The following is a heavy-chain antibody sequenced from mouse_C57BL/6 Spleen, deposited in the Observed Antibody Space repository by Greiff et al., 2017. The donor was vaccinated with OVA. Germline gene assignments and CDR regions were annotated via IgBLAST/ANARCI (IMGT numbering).Heavy chain of an antibody. Sequence: DVMLVESGGGLVKPGGSLKLSCAASGFTFSDYGMHWVRQAPEKGLEWVAYISSGSRTIYYADTVKGRFTISRDNAKNTLFLQMTSLRSEDTAMYYCARGLSWFAYWGQGTLVTVSA. CDR1: GFTFSDYG. CDR3: ARGLSWFAY. CDR2: ISSGSRTI. V-gene: IGHV5-17*01. J-gene: IGHJ3*01.